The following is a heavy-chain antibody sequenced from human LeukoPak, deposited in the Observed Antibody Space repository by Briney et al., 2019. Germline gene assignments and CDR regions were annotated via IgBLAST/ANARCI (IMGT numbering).Heavy chain of an antibody. V-gene: IGHV4-30-4*08. CDR1: GASISNGDYY. D-gene: IGHD6-13*01. Sequence: SETLSLTCTVSGASISNGDYYWSWIRQPPGKGLEWIGYISYSGSTYYNPSLKSRLTISVDTSKNQFSLKLSSVTATDTAAYYWARSTAAGTYYFDYWGQGTLVTVSS. J-gene: IGHJ4*02. CDR2: ISYSGST. CDR3: ARSTAAGTYYFDY.